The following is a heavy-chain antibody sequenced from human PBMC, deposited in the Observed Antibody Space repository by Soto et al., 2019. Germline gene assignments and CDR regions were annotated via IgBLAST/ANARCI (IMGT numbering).Heavy chain of an antibody. CDR2: IYYSGST. D-gene: IGHD3-9*01. CDR3: AREGDILTGYSTPFDY. CDR1: GGSISSYY. J-gene: IGHJ4*02. Sequence: SETLSLTYTVSGGSISSYYWSWIRQPPGKGLEWIGYIYYSGSTNYNPSLKSRVTISVDTSKNQFSLKLSSVTAADTAVYYCAREGDILTGYSTPFDYWGQGTLVTVSS. V-gene: IGHV4-59*01.